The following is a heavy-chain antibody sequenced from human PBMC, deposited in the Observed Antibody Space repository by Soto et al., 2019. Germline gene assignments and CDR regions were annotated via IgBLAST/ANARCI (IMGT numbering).Heavy chain of an antibody. Sequence: ASVKVSCKASGGTFSSYAISWVRQAPGQGLEWMGGIIPIFGTANYAQKFQGRVTITADESTSTAYMELSSLRSEDTAVYYCARSAGSSVDPYAGAFDPWGQGTLVTVSS. D-gene: IGHD5-12*01. J-gene: IGHJ5*02. CDR2: IIPIFGTA. V-gene: IGHV1-69*13. CDR3: ARSAGSSVDPYAGAFDP. CDR1: GGTFSSYA.